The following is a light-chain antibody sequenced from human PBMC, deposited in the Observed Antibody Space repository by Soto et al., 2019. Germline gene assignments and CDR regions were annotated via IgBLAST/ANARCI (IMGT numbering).Light chain of an antibody. V-gene: IGKV3-20*01. CDR1: QSVSSSY. J-gene: IGKJ5*01. CDR2: ATS. CDR3: QQYGSSPIT. Sequence: EIVLTQSPATLSLSPGERATLSCRASQSVSSSYLAWYQQKPGQAPSLLIYATSSRATGIPDRFSGSGSGTDFSLTISRLEPEDFAVYYWQQYGSSPITFGQGTRLEIK.